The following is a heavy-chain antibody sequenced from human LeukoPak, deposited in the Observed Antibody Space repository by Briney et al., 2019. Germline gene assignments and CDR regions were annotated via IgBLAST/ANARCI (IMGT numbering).Heavy chain of an antibody. J-gene: IGHJ4*02. Sequence: GASVKVSCKASGYTFTSYDINWVRQATGQGLEWMGWMKPNSGNTGYAQKFQGRVTMTRNTSISTAYMELSSLTFEDTAVYYCARGRHPGPTWISEYWGQGTLVTVSS. CDR3: ARGRHPGPTWISEY. CDR1: GYTFTSYD. CDR2: MKPNSGNT. D-gene: IGHD5-12*01. V-gene: IGHV1-8*01.